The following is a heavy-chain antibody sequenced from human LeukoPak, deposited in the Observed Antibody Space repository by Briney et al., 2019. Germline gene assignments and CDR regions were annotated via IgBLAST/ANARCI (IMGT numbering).Heavy chain of an antibody. CDR2: ISAYNGNT. Sequence: ASVKVSCKASGYTFTSYGISWVRQAPGQGLEWMGWISAYNGNTNYAQKLQGRVTMTTDTSTSTAYMELRSLRSDDTAVYYCARAPCEYQLLFPFDYWGQGTPVTVSS. V-gene: IGHV1-18*01. CDR1: GYTFTSYG. D-gene: IGHD2-2*01. J-gene: IGHJ4*02. CDR3: ARAPCEYQLLFPFDY.